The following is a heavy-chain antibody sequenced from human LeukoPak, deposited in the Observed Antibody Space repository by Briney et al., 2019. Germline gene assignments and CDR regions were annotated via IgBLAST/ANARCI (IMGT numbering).Heavy chain of an antibody. CDR2: IYSGGST. V-gene: IGHV3-53*01. J-gene: IGHJ4*02. CDR3: ARRAGDYSHPYDY. CDR1: GFTVSSNS. D-gene: IGHD3-22*01. Sequence: QPGGSLRLSCTVSGFTVSSNSMSWVRQAPGKGLEWVSFIYSGGSTHYSDSVKGRFTISRDNSKNTLYLQMNSLRAEDTAVYYCARRAGDYSHPYDYWGQGTPVTVS.